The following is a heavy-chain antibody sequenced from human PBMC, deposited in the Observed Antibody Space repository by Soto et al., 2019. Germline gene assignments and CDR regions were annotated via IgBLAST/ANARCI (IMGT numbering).Heavy chain of an antibody. Sequence: QVQLVQSGAEVKKPGSSVKVSCKASGGTFSSYAISWVRQAPGQGLEWMGGIIPIFGTANYAQKFQGRVTITADASTSTDYLELSSLRSEDTAVYYCASETVYCGGGSCAPGYFQHWGQGTLVTVSS. CDR3: ASETVYCGGGSCAPGYFQH. V-gene: IGHV1-69*12. D-gene: IGHD2-15*01. J-gene: IGHJ1*01. CDR1: GGTFSSYA. CDR2: IIPIFGTA.